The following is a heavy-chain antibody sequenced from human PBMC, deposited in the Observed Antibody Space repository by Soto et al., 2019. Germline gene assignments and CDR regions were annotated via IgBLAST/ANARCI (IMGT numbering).Heavy chain of an antibody. CDR3: GRERYYGSGSYSSGLFDY. D-gene: IGHD3-10*01. V-gene: IGHV4-59*01. CDR1: GGSISNYY. Sequence: SETLSLTCTVSGGSISNYYWSWIRQPPGKGLEWIGDIYYSGSTNYNPSLKSRVTISVDTSKNQFSLKLSSVTAADTAVYYCGRERYYGSGSYSSGLFDYWGQGTLVTVS. CDR2: IYYSGST. J-gene: IGHJ4*02.